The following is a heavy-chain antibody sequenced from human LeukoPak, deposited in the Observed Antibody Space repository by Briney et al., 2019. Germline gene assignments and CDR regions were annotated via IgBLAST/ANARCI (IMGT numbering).Heavy chain of an antibody. J-gene: IGHJ6*02. CDR3: AIERQQLGYYYGMDV. V-gene: IGHV3-48*03. Sequence: GGSLRLSCAASGFTFSSYEMNWVRQAPGKGLEWVSYISSSGSTIYYADSVKGRFTISRDNAKNSLYLQMNSLRAEDTAVYYCAIERQQLGYYYGMDVWGQGTTVTVSS. D-gene: IGHD6-13*01. CDR1: GFTFSSYE. CDR2: ISSSGSTI.